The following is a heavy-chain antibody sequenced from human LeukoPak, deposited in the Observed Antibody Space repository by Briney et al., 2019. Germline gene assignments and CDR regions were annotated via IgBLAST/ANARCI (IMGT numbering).Heavy chain of an antibody. CDR1: GLTASTHQ. J-gene: IGHJ4*02. Sequence: PGGSLRLSCAVSGLTASTHQMAWVRQAPGKGLEWVSVRQPGNVSYYADSVTGRFTSSTDSSKNALFLQMRDLRAEDTALYYCARGRDYDTYFDYWGQGTLVIVSS. D-gene: IGHD3-22*01. CDR3: ARGRDYDTYFDY. CDR2: RQPGNVS. V-gene: IGHV3-53*01.